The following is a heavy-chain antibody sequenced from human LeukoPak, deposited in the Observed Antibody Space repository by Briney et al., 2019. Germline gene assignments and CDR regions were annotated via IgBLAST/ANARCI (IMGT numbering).Heavy chain of an antibody. D-gene: IGHD4-17*01. CDR1: GFTFSYYD. CDR3: ARDRSGDYYFDY. J-gene: IGHJ4*02. Sequence: PGGSLRLSCAASGFTFSYYDIHWVRQAPGKGLEWVTVISYDGGNKYYADSVKGRFTISRDNSKNTLYLQMNSLRVEDTAVYYCARDRSGDYYFDYWGQGTLVTVSS. CDR2: ISYDGGNK. V-gene: IGHV3-30*03.